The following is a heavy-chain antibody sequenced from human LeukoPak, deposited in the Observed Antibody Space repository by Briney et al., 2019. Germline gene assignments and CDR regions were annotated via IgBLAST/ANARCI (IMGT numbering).Heavy chain of an antibody. CDR3: ARGSGSYYYYMDV. Sequence: GGSLRLSCAASGFTFSSYWMHWVRQAPEKGLVWVSRINSDGSSTSYADSVKGRFTISRDNAKNTLYLQMNSLRAEDTAVYYCARGSGSYYYYMDVWGKGTTVTVSS. J-gene: IGHJ6*03. CDR2: INSDGSST. V-gene: IGHV3-74*01. D-gene: IGHD3-10*01. CDR1: GFTFSSYW.